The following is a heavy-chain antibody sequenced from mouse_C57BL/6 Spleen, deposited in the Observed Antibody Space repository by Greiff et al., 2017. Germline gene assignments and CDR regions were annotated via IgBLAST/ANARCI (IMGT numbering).Heavy chain of an antibody. Sequence: EVQLQESGPGLVKPSQSLSLTCSFTGYSITSGYYWNWIRQFPGNKLEWMGYISYDGSNYYNPSLTNRISITRDTVKIQFFLKLNYVTTEDTATYYCARGVEYYGSSYWYFDVWGTGTTVTVSS. V-gene: IGHV3-6*01. J-gene: IGHJ1*03. CDR2: ISYDGSN. CDR3: ARGVEYYGSSYWYFDV. CDR1: GYSITSGYY. D-gene: IGHD1-1*01.